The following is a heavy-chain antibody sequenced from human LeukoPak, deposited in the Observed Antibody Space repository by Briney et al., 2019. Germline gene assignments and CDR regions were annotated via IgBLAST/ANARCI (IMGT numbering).Heavy chain of an antibody. V-gene: IGHV1-18*01. J-gene: IGHJ5*02. CDR3: ARGGYCTNGVCYTHWFDP. Sequence: GASVKVSCKASGYTFTSYGISWVRQAPGQGLEWMGWISAYNGNTNYAQKLQGRVTMTTDTPTSTAYMELRSLRSDDTAVYYCARGGYCTNGVCYTHWFDPWGQGTLVTVSS. D-gene: IGHD2-8*01. CDR1: GYTFTSYG. CDR2: ISAYNGNT.